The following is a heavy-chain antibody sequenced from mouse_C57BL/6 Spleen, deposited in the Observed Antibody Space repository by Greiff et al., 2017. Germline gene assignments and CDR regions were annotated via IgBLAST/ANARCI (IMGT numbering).Heavy chain of an antibody. Sequence: VQLQQSGAELVRPGTSVKMSCTASGYTFTNYWIGWAKQRPGHGLEWIGDIYPGGGYTNYNEKFKGKATLTADKSSSTAYMQFSSLTSEDSAIYYCARGGGISWFACWGQGTLVTVSA. CDR2: IYPGGGYT. V-gene: IGHV1-63*01. CDR1: GYTFTNYW. CDR3: ARGGGISWFAC. J-gene: IGHJ3*01.